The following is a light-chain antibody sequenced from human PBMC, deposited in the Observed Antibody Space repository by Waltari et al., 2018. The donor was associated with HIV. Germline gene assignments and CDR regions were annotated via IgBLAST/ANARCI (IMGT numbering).Light chain of an antibody. V-gene: IGKV1-9*01. J-gene: IGKJ3*01. CDR3: QHLSSYPP. Sequence: DIKLTQPPSFLSASLGDRVTIPCRASQGIVRYLAWYQRNPGKAPELLVHGTSTLQTGVPSRFSGSGNGTEFTLTISSLQPEDFATYCCQHLSSYPPFGPGTTMDVK. CDR2: GTS. CDR1: QGIVRY.